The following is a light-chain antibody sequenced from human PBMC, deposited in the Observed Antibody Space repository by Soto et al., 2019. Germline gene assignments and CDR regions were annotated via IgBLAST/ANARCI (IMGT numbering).Light chain of an antibody. V-gene: IGLV2-14*03. J-gene: IGLJ2*01. CDR1: SSDVGGYNY. CDR2: DVS. Sequence: QSVLTQPASVSGAPGQSITISCTGTSSDVGGYNYVSWYQQHPGKAPKLMIYDVSNRPSGVSNRFSGSKSGNTASLTISGLQAEEEADYYCCSYTSSSNPVVFGGGTKLTV. CDR3: CSYTSSSNPVV.